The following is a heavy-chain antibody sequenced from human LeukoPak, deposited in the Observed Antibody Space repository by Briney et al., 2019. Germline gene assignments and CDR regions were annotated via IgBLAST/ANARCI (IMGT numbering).Heavy chain of an antibody. V-gene: IGHV1-3*01. CDR3: ARGGHYYDSSGYWAPVRGFDI. D-gene: IGHD3-22*01. Sequence: ASVKVSCKASGYTFTSYGISWVRQAPGRGLEWMGWINAGNGNTKYSQKFQGRVTITRDTSASTAYMELSSLRSEDTAVYYCARGGHYYDSSGYWAPVRGFDIWGQGTMVTVSS. CDR2: INAGNGNT. J-gene: IGHJ3*02. CDR1: GYTFTSYG.